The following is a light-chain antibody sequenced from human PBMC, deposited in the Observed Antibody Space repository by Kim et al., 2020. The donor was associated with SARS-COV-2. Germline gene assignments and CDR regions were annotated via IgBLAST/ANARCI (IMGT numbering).Light chain of an antibody. J-gene: IGLJ3*02. CDR2: DDI. Sequence: QSVLTQPPSVSGAPGQRVTISCTGSSANIGADYGVHWYQQLPGTAPKLLIYDDINRPSGVPDRFSGSKSGTSASLAITGLQAEDEADYYCQSYDSSLSGSLFGGGTKLTVL. V-gene: IGLV1-40*01. CDR1: SANIGADYG. CDR3: QSYDSSLSGSL.